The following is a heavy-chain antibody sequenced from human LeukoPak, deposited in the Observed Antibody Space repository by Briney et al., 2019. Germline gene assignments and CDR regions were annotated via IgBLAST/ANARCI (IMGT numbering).Heavy chain of an antibody. Sequence: ASVKVSCKASGYTFTGYYMHWVRQAPGQGLEWMGWINPTSGGTNYAQKFPGRVTMTRDTSISTAYMELSRPRSDDTAVYYCARINYRPIIKFFDFWGQGTLVTVSS. V-gene: IGHV1-2*02. CDR1: GYTFTGYY. CDR3: ARINYRPIIKFFDF. CDR2: INPTSGGT. J-gene: IGHJ4*02. D-gene: IGHD4-11*01.